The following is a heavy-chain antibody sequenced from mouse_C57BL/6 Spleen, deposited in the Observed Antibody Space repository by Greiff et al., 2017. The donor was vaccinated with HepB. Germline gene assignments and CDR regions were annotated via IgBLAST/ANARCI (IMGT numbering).Heavy chain of an antibody. Sequence: VQLQQSGPELVKPGASVKMSCKASGYTFTDYNMHWVKQSHGKSLEWIGYINPNNGGTSYNQKFKGKATLTADKSSSTAYMQLSSLTSEDSAVYFCARSNGGGDYFDYWGQGTTLTVSS. CDR2: INPNNGGT. CDR1: GYTFTDYN. CDR3: ARSNGGGDYFDY. J-gene: IGHJ2*01. V-gene: IGHV1-22*01.